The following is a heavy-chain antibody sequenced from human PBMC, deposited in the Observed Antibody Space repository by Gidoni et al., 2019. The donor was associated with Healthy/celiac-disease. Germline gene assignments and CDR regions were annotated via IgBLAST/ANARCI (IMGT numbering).Heavy chain of an antibody. CDR1: GGTFSSYA. J-gene: IGHJ6*02. CDR2: IIPIFGTA. V-gene: IGHV1-69*01. Sequence: QVQLVQSGAEVKKPGSSVKVSCKASGGTFSSYAISWVRQAPGQGLEWMGGIIPIFGTANYAQKFQGRVTITADESTSTAYMELSSLRSEDTAVYYCARVRHCSSTSCYSGYYYYGMDVWGQGTTVTVSS. CDR3: ARVRHCSSTSCYSGYYYYGMDV. D-gene: IGHD2-2*02.